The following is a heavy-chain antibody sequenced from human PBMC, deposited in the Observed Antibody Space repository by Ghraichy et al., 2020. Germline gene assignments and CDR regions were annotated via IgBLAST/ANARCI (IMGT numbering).Heavy chain of an antibody. CDR1: GFTVSSNY. CDR2: IYSGGST. Sequence: GGSLRLSCAASGFTVSSNYMSWVRQAPGNGLEWVSVIYSGGSTYYADSVKGRFTISRDNSKNTLYLQMKSLRAEDTAVDYCARDATGCTAMVSWGQGTLDTVSS. V-gene: IGHV3-53*01. J-gene: IGHJ4*02. D-gene: IGHD5-18*01. CDR3: ARDATGCTAMVS.